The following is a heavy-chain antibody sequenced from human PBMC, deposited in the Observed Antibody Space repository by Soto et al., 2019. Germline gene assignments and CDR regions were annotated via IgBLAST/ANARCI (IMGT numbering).Heavy chain of an antibody. CDR3: ARHRYSSALTWFDP. CDR1: GGSISSSSYY. D-gene: IGHD6-25*01. CDR2: IYYSGST. V-gene: IGHV4-39*01. Sequence: QLQLQESGPGLVKPSETLSLTCTVSGGSISSSSYYWGWIRQPPGKGLEWIGSIYYSGSTYYNPSLKSRVPIPVDTSKNQFSLKLSSVTAADTAVYYCARHRYSSALTWFDPWGQGTLVTVSS. J-gene: IGHJ5*02.